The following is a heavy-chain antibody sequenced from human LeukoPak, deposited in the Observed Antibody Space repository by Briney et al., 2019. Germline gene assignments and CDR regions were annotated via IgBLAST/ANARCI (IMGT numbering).Heavy chain of an antibody. Sequence: GRSLRLSCAASGFTFSSYAMHWVRQAPGKGLEWVAVISYDGSNKYYADSVKGRFTISRDNSKNTLYLQMNSLRAEDTAVYYCARVAMIVVVHPEYFQHWGQGTLVTVSS. CDR2: ISYDGSNK. D-gene: IGHD3-22*01. CDR3: ARVAMIVVVHPEYFQH. V-gene: IGHV3-30-3*01. J-gene: IGHJ1*01. CDR1: GFTFSSYA.